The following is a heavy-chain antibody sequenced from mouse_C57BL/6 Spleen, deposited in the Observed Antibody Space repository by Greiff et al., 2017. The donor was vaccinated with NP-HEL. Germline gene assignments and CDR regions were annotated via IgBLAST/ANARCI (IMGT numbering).Heavy chain of an antibody. CDR2: ISYDGSN. J-gene: IGHJ4*01. CDR3: ARGVYDYDAMDY. D-gene: IGHD1-3*01. V-gene: IGHV3-6*01. CDR1: GYSITSGYY. Sequence: EVQLQESGPGLVKPSQSLSLTCSVTGYSITSGYYWNWIRQFPGNKLEWMGYISYDGSNNYNPSLKNRISITRDTSKNQFFLKLNSVTTEDTATYYCARGVYDYDAMDYWGQGTSVTVSS.